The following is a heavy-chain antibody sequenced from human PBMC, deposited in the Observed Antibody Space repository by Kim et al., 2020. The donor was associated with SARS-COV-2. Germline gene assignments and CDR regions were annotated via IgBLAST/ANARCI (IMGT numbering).Heavy chain of an antibody. V-gene: IGHV4-31*03. CDR2: IYYSGST. CDR3: ARDFRQYSSGWSSPFDP. D-gene: IGHD6-19*01. J-gene: IGHJ5*02. Sequence: SETLSLTCTVSGGSISSGGYYWSWIRQHPGKGLEWIGYIYYSGSTYYNPSLKSRVTISVDTSKNQFSLNLSSVTAADTAVYYCARDFRQYSSGWSSPFDPWGQGTLVTVSS. CDR1: GGSISSGGYY.